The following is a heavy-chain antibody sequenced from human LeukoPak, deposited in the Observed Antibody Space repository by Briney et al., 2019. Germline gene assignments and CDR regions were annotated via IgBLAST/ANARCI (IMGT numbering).Heavy chain of an antibody. CDR3: ARRPLYYGSGSYHHLPNWFDP. CDR1: GGSFSGYY. D-gene: IGHD3-10*01. Sequence: PSETLSLTCAVYGGSFSGYYWSWIRQPPGKGLEWIGEINHSGSTNYNPSLKSRVTISVDTSKNQFSLKLSSVTAADTAVYYCARRPLYYGSGSYHHLPNWFDPWGQGTLVTVSS. CDR2: INHSGST. J-gene: IGHJ5*02. V-gene: IGHV4-34*01.